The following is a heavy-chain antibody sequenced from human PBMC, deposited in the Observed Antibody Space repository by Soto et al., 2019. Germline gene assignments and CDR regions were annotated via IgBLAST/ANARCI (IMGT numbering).Heavy chain of an antibody. CDR3: AHKPLTTTGAFDP. CDR2: IYWDDDK. CDR1: GFSLTHGVG. J-gene: IGHJ5*02. Sequence: QITLKESGPALVKPTQTLTLTCTFSGFSLTHGVGVAWIRQPPGKALEWLALIYWDDDKRYSSSLKSRLTITKDTSKNQVVLIMTNMDPVDTATYYCAHKPLTTTGAFDPWGQGTLVTVSS. D-gene: IGHD4-17*01. V-gene: IGHV2-5*02.